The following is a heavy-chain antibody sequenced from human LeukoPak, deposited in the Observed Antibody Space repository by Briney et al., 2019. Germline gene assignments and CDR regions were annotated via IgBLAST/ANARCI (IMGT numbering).Heavy chain of an antibody. J-gene: IGHJ5*02. CDR3: ARDPDCDSTSCYIGPYNWFDP. CDR1: GFTFSSYA. V-gene: IGHV3-30-3*01. CDR2: ISYDGSNK. D-gene: IGHD2-2*02. Sequence: GGSLRLSCAASGFTFSSYAMHWVRQAPGKGLEWVAVISYDGSNKYYADSVKGRFTISRDNSKNTLYLQMNSLRAEDTAVYYCARDPDCDSTSCYIGPYNWFDPWGQGTLVTVS.